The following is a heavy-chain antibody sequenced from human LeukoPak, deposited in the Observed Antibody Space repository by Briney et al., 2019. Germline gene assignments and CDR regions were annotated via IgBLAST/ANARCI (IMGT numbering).Heavy chain of an antibody. J-gene: IGHJ5*02. CDR3: ARSRVRGANKSNWFDP. V-gene: IGHV1-2*02. CDR1: GYTFTGYY. CDR2: INPNSGGT. Sequence: VSVKVSCKASGYTFTGYYMHWVRQAPGQGLEWMGWINPNSGGTNYAQKFQGRVTMTRNTSISTAYMELSRLRSDDTAVYYCARSRVRGANKSNWFDPWGQGTLVTVSS. D-gene: IGHD3-10*01.